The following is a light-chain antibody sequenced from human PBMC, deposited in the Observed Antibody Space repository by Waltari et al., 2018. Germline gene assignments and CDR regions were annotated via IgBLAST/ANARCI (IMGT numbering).Light chain of an antibody. CDR1: SFEIENRF. J-gene: IGLJ3*02. Sequence: SVLTQPPSVSAAPGQQVTISRSGHSFEIENRFVSWYQHLPGTAPKLLIYENDKRPSGIPDRLSGSKSGTSANLDISGLQIGDEADYYCGTWDGSLRGWVFGGGTKLTVL. V-gene: IGLV1-51*02. CDR3: GTWDGSLRGWV. CDR2: END.